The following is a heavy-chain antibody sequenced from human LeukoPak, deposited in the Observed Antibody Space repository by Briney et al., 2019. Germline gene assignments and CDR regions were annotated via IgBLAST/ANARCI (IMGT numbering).Heavy chain of an antibody. CDR1: GYTFTGYY. J-gene: IGHJ4*02. CDR2: INPNSGGT. CDR3: ARLGSSGYSYYFDY. V-gene: IGHV1-2*02. Sequence: ASVKVSCKASGYTFTGYYMHWVRQAPGQGLEWMGWINPNSGGTNYAQKFQGRVTMTRDTSISTAYMELSRLGSDDTAVYYCARLGSSGYSYYFDYWGQGTLVTVSS. D-gene: IGHD3-22*01.